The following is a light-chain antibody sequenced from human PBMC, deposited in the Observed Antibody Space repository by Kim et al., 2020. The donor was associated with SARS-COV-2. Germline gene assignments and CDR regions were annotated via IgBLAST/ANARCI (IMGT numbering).Light chain of an antibody. V-gene: IGKV1-39*01. CDR2: AAS. CDR3: HQSYSTPPT. CDR1: QSISSY. J-gene: IGKJ1*01. Sequence: ASVGDRVTITCRASQSISSYLNWYQQKPGKAPKLLIYAASSLQTGVPSRFSGSGSGTDFTLTISSLQPEDFATYSCHQSYSTPPTFGQGTKVEIK.